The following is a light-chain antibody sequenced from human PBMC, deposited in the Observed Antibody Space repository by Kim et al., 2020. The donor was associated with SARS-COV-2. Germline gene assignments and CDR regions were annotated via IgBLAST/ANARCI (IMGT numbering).Light chain of an antibody. CDR3: QQYYSSAT. V-gene: IGKV1-8*01. CDR2: AAS. CDR1: QSISSY. J-gene: IGKJ4*01. Sequence: SASTGDRVTITCRASQSISSYLAWYQQKPGKAPKLLIYAASTLQSGVPSRFSGSGSGTDFTLTISCLQSEDFATYYCQQYYSSATFGGGTKVDIK.